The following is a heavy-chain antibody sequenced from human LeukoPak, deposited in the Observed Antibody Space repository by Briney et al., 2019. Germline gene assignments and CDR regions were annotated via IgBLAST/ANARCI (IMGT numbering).Heavy chain of an antibody. V-gene: IGHV4-30-2*01. Sequence: SETLSLTCAVSGGSISSGGSSWSWIRQPPGKGLEWIGYIYHSGSTYYNPSLKSRVTISLDRSRNQFSLKLSSVTAADTAVYCCARTYYDILTGYYFDPWGQGTLVTVSS. CDR1: GGSISSGGSS. CDR3: ARTYYDILTGYYFDP. D-gene: IGHD3-9*01. CDR2: IYHSGST. J-gene: IGHJ5*02.